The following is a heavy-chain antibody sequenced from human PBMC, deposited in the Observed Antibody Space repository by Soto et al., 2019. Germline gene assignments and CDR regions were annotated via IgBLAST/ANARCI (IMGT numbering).Heavy chain of an antibody. Sequence: GGSLRLSCAASGFTFSGSAMHWVRQASGKGLEWVGRIRSKANSYGTAYAASVKGRFTISRDDSKNTAYLQMNSLKTEDTAVYYCTSVQTTVTSPDPSYGAFDIWGQGTMVTVSS. V-gene: IGHV3-73*01. J-gene: IGHJ3*02. CDR1: GFTFSGSA. D-gene: IGHD4-4*01. CDR3: TSVQTTVTSPDPSYGAFDI. CDR2: IRSKANSYGT.